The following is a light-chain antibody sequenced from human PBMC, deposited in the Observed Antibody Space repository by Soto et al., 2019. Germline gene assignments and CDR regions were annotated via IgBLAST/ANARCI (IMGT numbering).Light chain of an antibody. CDR1: QSVSSNY. Sequence: EIVLTQSPATLSLSPGERATLSCRASQSVSSNYLAWYHHKPGQAPSLLIYGASHRATGIPDRFSGSGSGTDFTLTISRLEPEDFPVYYCQQYGNSPQTFGQGTKVEIK. CDR2: GAS. V-gene: IGKV3-20*01. J-gene: IGKJ1*01. CDR3: QQYGNSPQT.